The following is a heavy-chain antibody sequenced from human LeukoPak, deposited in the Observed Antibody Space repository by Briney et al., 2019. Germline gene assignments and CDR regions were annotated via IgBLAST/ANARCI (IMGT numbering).Heavy chain of an antibody. CDR1: GGSISSYY. CDR2: IYYSGST. V-gene: IGHV4-59*01. CDR3: ARDFLPMGATPIDY. D-gene: IGHD1-26*01. Sequence: PSESLSLTCTVAGGSISSYYWSWIRQPPGKGLEWIGYIYYSGSTHYNPSLKSRVTISVDTSKNQFSLKLSSVTAADTAVYYCARDFLPMGATPIDYWGQGTLVTVSS. J-gene: IGHJ4*02.